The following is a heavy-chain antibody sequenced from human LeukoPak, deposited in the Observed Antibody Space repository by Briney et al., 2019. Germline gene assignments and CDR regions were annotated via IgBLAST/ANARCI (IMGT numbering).Heavy chain of an antibody. J-gene: IGHJ6*03. V-gene: IGHV3-21*01. CDR1: GFTFSGSA. D-gene: IGHD1-26*01. Sequence: GGSLRLSCAASGFTFSGSAMHWVRQASGKGLEWVSSITSGSSYIYYADSVKGRFTISRDNAKNSLYLQMNSLRAEDTAVYYCARDPYSGSYGNYYYYFMDVWGKGTTVTISS. CDR3: ARDPYSGSYGNYYYYFMDV. CDR2: ITSGSSYI.